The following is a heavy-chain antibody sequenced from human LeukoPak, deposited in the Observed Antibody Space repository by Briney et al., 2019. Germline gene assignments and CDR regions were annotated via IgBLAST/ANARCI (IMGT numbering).Heavy chain of an antibody. V-gene: IGHV4-34*01. CDR3: ARGRGYSYGPPYYYYYGMDV. D-gene: IGHD5-18*01. CDR2: INHSGST. CDR1: GGSLSGYY. Sequence: SETLSLTCAVYGGSLSGYYWSWIRQPPGKGVEWIGEINHSGSTNYNPSLKSRVTISVDTSKNQFSLKLSSVTAADTAVYYCARGRGYSYGPPYYYYYGMDVWGQGTTVTVSS. J-gene: IGHJ6*02.